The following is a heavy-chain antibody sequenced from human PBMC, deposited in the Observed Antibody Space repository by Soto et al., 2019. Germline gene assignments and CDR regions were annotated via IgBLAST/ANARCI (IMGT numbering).Heavy chain of an antibody. CDR2: ISGSGGST. J-gene: IGHJ4*02. V-gene: IGHV3-23*01. D-gene: IGHD3-9*01. Sequence: GGSLRLSCAASGFTFSSYAMSWVRQAPGKGLEWVSAISGSGGSTYYADSVKGRFTISRDNSKNTLYLQMNSLRAEDTAVYYCAKAGDDILTGYYKGLCLFYWGQGTLVTVSS. CDR3: AKAGDDILTGYYKGLCLFY. CDR1: GFTFSSYA.